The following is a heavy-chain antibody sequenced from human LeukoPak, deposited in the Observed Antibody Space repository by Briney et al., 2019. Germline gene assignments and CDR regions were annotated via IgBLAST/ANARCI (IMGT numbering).Heavy chain of an antibody. Sequence: SETLSLTCTVSGGSISSSSYYWGWIRQPSGKGLEWIGSIYYSGSTYYNPSLKSRVTISVDTSKNQFSLKLSSVTAADTAVYYCARSSSWYLKSETYFDYWGQGTLVTVSS. J-gene: IGHJ4*02. CDR2: IYYSGST. CDR3: ARSSSWYLKSETYFDY. D-gene: IGHD6-13*01. V-gene: IGHV4-39*07. CDR1: GGSISSSSYY.